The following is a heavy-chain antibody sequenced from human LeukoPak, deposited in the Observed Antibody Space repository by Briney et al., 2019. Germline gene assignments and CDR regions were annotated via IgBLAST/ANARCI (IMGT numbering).Heavy chain of an antibody. CDR2: IYHSGST. CDR1: GYSISSGYY. J-gene: IGHJ2*01. D-gene: IGHD7-27*01. CDR3: ARDLANWGNWYFDL. V-gene: IGHV4-38-2*02. Sequence: SETLSLTCAVSGYSISSGYYWGWIRQPPGKGLEWIGSIYHSGSTYYNPSLKSRVTMSVDTSKNQFSLKLSSVTAADTAVYYCARDLANWGNWYFDLWGRGTLVTVSS.